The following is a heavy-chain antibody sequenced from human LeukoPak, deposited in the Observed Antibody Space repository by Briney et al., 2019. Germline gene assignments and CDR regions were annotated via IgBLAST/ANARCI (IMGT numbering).Heavy chain of an antibody. D-gene: IGHD3-22*01. CDR1: GFTFSSYA. CDR3: ARDHTVYDSSGYPDY. J-gene: IGHJ4*02. Sequence: GGSLRLSCAASGFTFSSYAMSWVRQAPGKGLEWVAVIWYDGSNKYYADSVKGRFTISRDNSKNTLYLQMNSLRAEDTAVYYCARDHTVYDSSGYPDYWGQGTLVTVSS. V-gene: IGHV3-33*08. CDR2: IWYDGSNK.